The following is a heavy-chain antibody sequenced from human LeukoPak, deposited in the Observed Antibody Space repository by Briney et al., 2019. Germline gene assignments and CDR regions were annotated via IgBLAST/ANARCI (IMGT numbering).Heavy chain of an antibody. J-gene: IGHJ4*02. D-gene: IGHD6-19*01. Sequence: SETLSLTCTVSGVSISSSYWSWIRQPPGKGLEWIGYIFYSGSTNYNPSLKSRVTISVDTSKNQFSLKLSSVTAADTAVYYCARDPPVAGTSWGQGTLVTVSS. CDR1: GVSISSSY. CDR3: ARDPPVAGTS. CDR2: IFYSGST. V-gene: IGHV4-59*01.